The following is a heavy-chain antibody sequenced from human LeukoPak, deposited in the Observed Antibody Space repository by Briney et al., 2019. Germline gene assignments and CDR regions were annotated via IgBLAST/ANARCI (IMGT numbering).Heavy chain of an antibody. J-gene: IGHJ4*02. D-gene: IGHD2-21*02. CDR3: AKDRAYCGGDCYSHYFDY. CDR1: GFTFSSYA. Sequence: GGSLRLSCAASGFTFSSYAMSWVRQAPGKGLEWVSDISGSGGSTYYADSVKGRFTISRDNSKNTLYLQMNSLRAEDTAVYYCAKDRAYCGGDCYSHYFDYWGQGTLVTLSS. V-gene: IGHV3-23*01. CDR2: ISGSGGST.